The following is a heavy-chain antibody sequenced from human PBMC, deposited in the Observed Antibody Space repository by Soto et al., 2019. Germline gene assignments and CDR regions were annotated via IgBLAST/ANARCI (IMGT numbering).Heavy chain of an antibody. CDR3: VRDSYTAHWHTAGEDY. CDR1: GFYITNYW. V-gene: IGHV3-7*01. D-gene: IGHD2-2*02. CDR2: IKEDGSLK. J-gene: IGHJ4*02. Sequence: PGGSLRLSCAASGFYITNYWMTWVRQAPGKGPEWVANIKEDGSLKFYVDSVRGRFTISGDNAKNSVYLEMSRLRAEDTAVYYCVRDSYTAHWHTAGEDYWGQGTLVTVSS.